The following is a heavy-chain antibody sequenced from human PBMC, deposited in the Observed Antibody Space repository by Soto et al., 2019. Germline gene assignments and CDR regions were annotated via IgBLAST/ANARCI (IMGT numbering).Heavy chain of an antibody. CDR2: IKQDGSEK. CDR1: GFTFSSYW. CDR3: ARARGSGWYWGAFDP. Sequence: EVQLVESGRGLVQPGGSLRLSCAASGFTFSSYWMSWYRQAPGKVLEWVANIKQDGSEKYYVDSVKDRFTIYRDNAKNSVYLQMNSLRAEDTAVYYGARARGSGWYWGAFDPWGQGTLVTVFS. D-gene: IGHD6-19*01. V-gene: IGHV3-7*03. J-gene: IGHJ5*02.